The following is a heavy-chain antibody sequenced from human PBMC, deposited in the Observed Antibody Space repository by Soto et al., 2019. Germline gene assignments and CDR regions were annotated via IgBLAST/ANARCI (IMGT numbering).Heavy chain of an antibody. Sequence: GSLRLSCAGSGFIFSSYAMHWVRQAPGKGLEWVAVISYDGSNKYYADSVKGQFTMSRDNSKNTLYMQMNSLRAEDTAVYYCAREYSYYFDYWGQGTLVTASS. D-gene: IGHD1-26*01. V-gene: IGHV3-30-3*01. CDR3: AREYSYYFDY. CDR1: GFIFSSYA. CDR2: ISYDGSNK. J-gene: IGHJ4*02.